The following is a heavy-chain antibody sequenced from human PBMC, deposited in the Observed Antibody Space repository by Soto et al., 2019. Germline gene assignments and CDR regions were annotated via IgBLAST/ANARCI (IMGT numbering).Heavy chain of an antibody. Sequence: PSETLSLTCAVYGGSFSGYYWSWIRQPPGKGLEWIGEINHSGSTNYNPSLKSRVTISVDTSKNQFSLKLSSVTAADTAVYYCARVLPLFTIFGVVIPYYGMDVWGQGTTVTVSS. CDR3: ARVLPLFTIFGVVIPYYGMDV. CDR1: GGSFSGYY. CDR2: INHSGST. J-gene: IGHJ6*02. D-gene: IGHD3-3*01. V-gene: IGHV4-34*01.